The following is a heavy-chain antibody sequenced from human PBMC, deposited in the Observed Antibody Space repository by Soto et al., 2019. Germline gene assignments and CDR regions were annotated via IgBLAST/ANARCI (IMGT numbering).Heavy chain of an antibody. J-gene: IGHJ6*02. V-gene: IGHV4-30-4*01. CDR1: DGSISSGDYY. CDR2: IYYSGST. CDR3: ARGGYYYGMDV. Sequence: SETLSLTCTVSDGSISSGDYYWSWIRQPPGKGLEWIGYIYYSGSTYYNPSLKSRVTISIDTSKKQFSLKLSSVTAADTAVYYCARGGYYYGMDVWGQGTTVTVSS.